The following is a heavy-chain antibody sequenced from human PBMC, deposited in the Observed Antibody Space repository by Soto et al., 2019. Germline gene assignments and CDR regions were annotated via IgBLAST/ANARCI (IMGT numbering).Heavy chain of an antibody. CDR2: ISSSSSYI. CDR1: GFTFSSYS. D-gene: IGHD3-10*01. CDR3: VRSRITMVRGVITDFDY. J-gene: IGHJ4*02. V-gene: IGHV3-21*01. Sequence: PGGSLRLSCAASGFTFSSYSMNWVRQAPGKGLEWVSSISSSSSYIYYADSVKGRFTISRDNAKNSLYLQMNSLRAEDTAVYYCVRSRITMVRGVITDFDYWGQGTLVTVSS.